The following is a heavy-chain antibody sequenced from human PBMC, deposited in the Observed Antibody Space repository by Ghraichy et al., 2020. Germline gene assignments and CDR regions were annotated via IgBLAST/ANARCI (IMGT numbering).Heavy chain of an antibody. CDR2: ISSSSSYI. J-gene: IGHJ4*02. CDR1: GFTFSSYS. D-gene: IGHD6-6*01. V-gene: IGHV3-21*01. CDR3: ARVEGEYSSSYQDY. Sequence: GGSLRLSCAASGFTFSSYSMNWVRQAPGKGLEWVSSISSSSSYIYYADSVKGRFTISRDNAKNSLYLQMNSLRAEDTAVYYCARVEGEYSSSYQDYWGQGTLVTVSS.